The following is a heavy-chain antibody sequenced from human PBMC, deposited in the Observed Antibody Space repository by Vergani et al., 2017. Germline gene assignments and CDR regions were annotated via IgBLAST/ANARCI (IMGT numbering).Heavy chain of an antibody. CDR2: ILSNSGRI. J-gene: IGHJ4*02. Sequence: VQLVESGGGVVQPGRSLRLSCETSGLMFNNYGMHWVRQAPGKGLEWVSGILSNSGRIGYADSVKGRFTISRDDDKNSLYLQMNSLRIEDTAVYYCTKDQAGDLDYWGQGTLVTVSS. V-gene: IGHV3-9*01. CDR1: GLMFNNYG. CDR3: TKDQAGDLDY. D-gene: IGHD3-10*01.